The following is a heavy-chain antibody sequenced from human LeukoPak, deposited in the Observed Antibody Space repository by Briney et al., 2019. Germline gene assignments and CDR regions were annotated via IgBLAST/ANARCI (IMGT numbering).Heavy chain of an antibody. CDR1: GFTFSSYS. D-gene: IGHD5-18*01. J-gene: IGHJ4*02. Sequence: GGSLRLSCAASGFTFSSYSMNWVRQAPGKGLEWVSSISSSSSYIYYADSVKGRFTISRDNAKNSLYLQMNSLRAEDTAVYYCARDLNVDTAMVPSFDYWGQGTLVTVSS. CDR3: ARDLNVDTAMVPSFDY. CDR2: ISSSSSYI. V-gene: IGHV3-21*01.